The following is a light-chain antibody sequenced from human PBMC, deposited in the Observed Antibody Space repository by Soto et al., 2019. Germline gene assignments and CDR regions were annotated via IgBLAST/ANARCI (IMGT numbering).Light chain of an antibody. CDR3: QRYSDWPPWT. J-gene: IGKJ1*01. V-gene: IGKV3-15*01. Sequence: EIVMTQSPATLSVSPGERATLSCRASQGVSSKLAWYQQKPGQAPRLLIYDASIRATGIPDRFSGSGSGTEFTLTITSLQSEDFAVYYCQRYSDWPPWTFGQGTKVEIK. CDR2: DAS. CDR1: QGVSSK.